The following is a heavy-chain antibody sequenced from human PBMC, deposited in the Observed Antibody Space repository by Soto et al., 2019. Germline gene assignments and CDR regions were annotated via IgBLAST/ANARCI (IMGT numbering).Heavy chain of an antibody. CDR2: IYYSGST. CDR3: MLGSGWKDFDY. D-gene: IGHD3-22*01. CDR1: GCSITSSSYY. J-gene: IGHJ4*02. Sequence: SETLSLTCTIPGCSITSSSYYWGWIRQPPGKGLEWIGNIYYSGSTYYNPSLKSRVTISVDTSKNQFSLKLSSVTAADTAVYYCMLGSGWKDFDYWGQGTLVT. V-gene: IGHV4-39*01.